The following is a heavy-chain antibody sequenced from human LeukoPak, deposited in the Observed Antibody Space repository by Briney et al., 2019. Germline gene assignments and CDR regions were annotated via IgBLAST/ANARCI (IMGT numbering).Heavy chain of an antibody. Sequence: GGSLRLSCAASGFTFSSYAMSWVRQAPGKGLEWVSAISGSGGSTYYAGSVKGRFTISRDNSKNTLYLQMNSLRAEDTAVYYCAKDLGSYYVSDYWGQGTLVTVSS. V-gene: IGHV3-23*01. CDR2: ISGSGGST. CDR3: AKDLGSYYVSDY. D-gene: IGHD1-26*01. CDR1: GFTFSSYA. J-gene: IGHJ4*02.